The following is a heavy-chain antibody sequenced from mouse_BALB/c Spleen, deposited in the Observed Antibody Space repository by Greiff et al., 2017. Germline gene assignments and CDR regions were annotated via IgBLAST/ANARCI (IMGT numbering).Heavy chain of an antibody. CDR1: GFTFSNYW. CDR3: TRVPYYGSSYAYYFDY. CDR2: IRLKSNNYAT. D-gene: IGHD1-1*01. Sequence: EVMLVESGGGLVQPGGSMKLSCVASGFTFSNYWMNWVRQSPEKGLEWVAEIRLKSNNYATHYAESVKGRFTISRDDSKSSVYLQMNNLRAEDTGIYYCTRVPYYGSSYAYYFDYWGQGTTLTVSS. V-gene: IGHV6-6*02. J-gene: IGHJ2*01.